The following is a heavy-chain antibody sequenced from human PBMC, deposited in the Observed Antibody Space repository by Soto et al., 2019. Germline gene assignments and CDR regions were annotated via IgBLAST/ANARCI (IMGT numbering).Heavy chain of an antibody. V-gene: IGHV4-30-2*01. J-gene: IGHJ4*02. CDR1: GASITYGAYS. CDR2: INHLETT. Sequence: SETLSLTCTVSGASITYGAYSWSWIRQTPGKGLEWIGYINHLETTFYNPSFESRLTLSIDRTKNQFSLNLKSMSAADGAVYFCARGGGFDSFDYWGQGILVTVSS. CDR3: ARGGGFDSFDY. D-gene: IGHD3-10*01.